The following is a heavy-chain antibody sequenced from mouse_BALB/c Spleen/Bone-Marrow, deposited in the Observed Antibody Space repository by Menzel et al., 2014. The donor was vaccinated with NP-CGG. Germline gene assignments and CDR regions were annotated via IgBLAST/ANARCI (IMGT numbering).Heavy chain of an antibody. CDR2: IDPANGNT. V-gene: IGHV14-3*02. Sequence: EVQGVESGAELVKPGASVKSSCTASGFNIKDTYMHWVKQRPEQGLEWIGRIDPANGNTKYDPKFQGKATITADTFSNTAYLQLSSLTSEDTAVYYCARWEYYAMDYWGQGTSVTVSS. D-gene: IGHD4-1*01. J-gene: IGHJ4*01. CDR1: GFNIKDTY. CDR3: ARWEYYAMDY.